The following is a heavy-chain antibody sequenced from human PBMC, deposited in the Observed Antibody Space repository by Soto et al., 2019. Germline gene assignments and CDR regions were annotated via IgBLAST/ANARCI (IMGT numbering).Heavy chain of an antibody. Sequence: GGSLRLSCRASGFTFGNYAMAWVRQAPGKGLEWVSGISASGGRTYYADSAKGRFTISRDNSNNTLYLQMSSLRAEDTAVYYCAKDLEVLSARFESWGQGALVTVSS. J-gene: IGHJ4*02. CDR2: ISASGGRT. CDR3: AKDLEVLSARFES. D-gene: IGHD2-15*01. CDR1: GFTFGNYA. V-gene: IGHV3-23*01.